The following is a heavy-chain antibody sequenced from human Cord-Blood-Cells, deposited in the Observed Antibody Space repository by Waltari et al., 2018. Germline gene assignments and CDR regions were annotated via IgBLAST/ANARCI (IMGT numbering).Heavy chain of an antibody. CDR2: IIPIFGTA. J-gene: IGHJ4*02. CDR1: GGTFSSYA. Sequence: QVQLVQSGAEVKKPGSLVKVSCKASGGTFSSYAISWVRQAPGQGLEWMGGIIPIFGTANYAQKFQGRVTITADESTSTAYMELSSLRSEDTAVYYCASSLYRYSGSYYFDYWGQGTLVTVSS. D-gene: IGHD1-26*01. CDR3: ASSLYRYSGSYYFDY. V-gene: IGHV1-69*01.